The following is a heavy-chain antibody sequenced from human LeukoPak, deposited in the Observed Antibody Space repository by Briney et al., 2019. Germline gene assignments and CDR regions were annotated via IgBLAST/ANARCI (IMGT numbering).Heavy chain of an antibody. Sequence: GGSLRLSCAASGFIFHYFALSWVRQAPGKGPEWVSSISKTAYDTYYADSVKGRFAISRDNSKNLLVLQVNSLTAEDTGVYYCVKDALGVAIFDSWGQGTLVTVSS. CDR3: VKDALGVAIFDS. CDR1: GFIFHYFA. D-gene: IGHD3-3*01. V-gene: IGHV3-23*01. CDR2: ISKTAYDT. J-gene: IGHJ4*02.